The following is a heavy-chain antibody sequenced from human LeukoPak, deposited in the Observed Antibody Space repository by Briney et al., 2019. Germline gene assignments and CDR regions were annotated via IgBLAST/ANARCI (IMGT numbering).Heavy chain of an antibody. Sequence: GGSLRLSCAASGFTVSTNYMSWVRQAPGKGLEWVSVIYSGGTTYYADSVKGRFTISRDNSKNTLDLQMSSLRAEDTAVYYCARVGLKEKYGMDVWGQGTTVTVSS. V-gene: IGHV3-53*01. J-gene: IGHJ6*02. CDR2: IYSGGTT. D-gene: IGHD5/OR15-5a*01. CDR3: ARVGLKEKYGMDV. CDR1: GFTVSTNY.